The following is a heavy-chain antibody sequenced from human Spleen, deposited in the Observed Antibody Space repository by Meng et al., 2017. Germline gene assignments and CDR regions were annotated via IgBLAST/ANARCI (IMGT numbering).Heavy chain of an antibody. CDR3: ARVGIGPGDIVVVPAAIGPGVLWYFDL. V-gene: IGHV4-38-2*02. J-gene: IGHJ2*01. CDR2: IYHSGST. CDR1: GYSISSGYY. Sequence: SETLSLTCTVSGYSISSGYYWGWIRQPPGKGLEWIGSIYHSGSTYYNPSLKSRVTISVDTSKNQFSLKLSSVTAADTAVYYCARVGIGPGDIVVVPAAIGPGVLWYFDLWGRGTLVTVSS. D-gene: IGHD2-2*01.